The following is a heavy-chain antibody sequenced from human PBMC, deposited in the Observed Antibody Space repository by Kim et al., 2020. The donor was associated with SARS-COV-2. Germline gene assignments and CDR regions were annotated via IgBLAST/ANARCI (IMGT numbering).Heavy chain of an antibody. D-gene: IGHD2-21*02. CDR2: TI. J-gene: IGHJ4*02. V-gene: IGHV3-48*03. Sequence: TIYSADLGKGRFTISRDNAKNSLYLQMNSRRAEDTAVYYCAIARDQYFDYWGQGTLVTVSS. CDR3: AIARDQYFDY.